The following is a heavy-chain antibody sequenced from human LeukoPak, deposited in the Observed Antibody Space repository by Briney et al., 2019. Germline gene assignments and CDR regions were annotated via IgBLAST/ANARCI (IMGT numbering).Heavy chain of an antibody. CDR3: AGIAAAGTGFDP. D-gene: IGHD6-13*01. J-gene: IGHJ5*02. V-gene: IGHV1-18*01. CDR2: ISAYNGNT. Sequence: ASVKVSCKASGYTFTSYGISWVRQAPGQGLEWMGWISAYNGNTNYAQKLQGRVTMTTDTSTSTAYMELRSLRSNDTAVYYCAGIAAAGTGFDPWGQGTLVTVSS. CDR1: GYTFTSYG.